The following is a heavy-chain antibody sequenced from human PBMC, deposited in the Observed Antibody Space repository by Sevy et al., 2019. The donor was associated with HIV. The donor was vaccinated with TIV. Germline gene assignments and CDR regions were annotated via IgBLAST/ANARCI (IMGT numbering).Heavy chain of an antibody. CDR1: GFTFFAYT. J-gene: IGHJ6*02. V-gene: IGHV3-30-3*01. CDR3: ARDFASSANGLDV. CDR2: IPYDINNK. D-gene: IGHD3-3*01. Sequence: AGSLRLSCAASGFTFFAYTMHWVRQAPGKELEWVALIPYDINNKYYADSVKGRFTISRDNSKNTLYLQMNSLRPEDTAVYYCARDFASSANGLDVWGQGTTVTVSS.